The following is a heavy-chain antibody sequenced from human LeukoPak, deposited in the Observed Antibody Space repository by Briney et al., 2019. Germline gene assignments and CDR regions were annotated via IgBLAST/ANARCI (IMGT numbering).Heavy chain of an antibody. CDR2: ISAYNGNT. D-gene: IGHD3-10*01. CDR3: ARDLWPYYYGSGSYPQWFDP. CDR1: GYTFTSYD. V-gene: IGHV1-18*01. J-gene: IGHJ5*02. Sequence: ASVKVSCKASGYTFTSYDISWVRQAPGQGLEWMGWISAYNGNTNYAQKLQGRVTMTTDTSTSTAYMELRSLRSDDTAVYYCARDLWPYYYGSGSYPQWFDPWGQGTLVTVSS.